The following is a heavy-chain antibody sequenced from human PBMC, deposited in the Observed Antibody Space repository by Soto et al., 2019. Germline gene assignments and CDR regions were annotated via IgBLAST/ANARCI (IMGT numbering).Heavy chain of an antibody. V-gene: IGHV1-46*01. D-gene: IGHD3-9*01. CDR1: GYTFTRYY. CDR2: INPSGGST. CDR3: ARDDVLRDFYWLLYHYYYYGMDV. J-gene: IGHJ6*02. Sequence: ASVKVSCKASGYTFTRYYMHWVRQAPGQGLEWMGIINPSGGSTSYAQKVQGRVTMTRDTSTSTVYMELSSRRSEDTAVYYCARDDVLRDFYWLLYHYYYYGMDVWGQGTTVTVSS.